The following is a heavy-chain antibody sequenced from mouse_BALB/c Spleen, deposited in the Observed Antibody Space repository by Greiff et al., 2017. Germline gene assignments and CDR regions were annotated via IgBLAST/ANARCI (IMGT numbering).Heavy chain of an antibody. CDR2: ISYSGST. J-gene: IGHJ3*01. V-gene: IGHV3-8*02. CDR1: GDSITSGY. CDR3: ARSGGNYPCFAY. Sequence: EVKLVESGPSLVKPSQTLSLTCSVTGDSITSGYWNWIRKFPGNKLEYMGYISYSGSTYYNPSLKSRNSITRDTSKNQYYLQLNSVTTEDTATYYCARSGGNYPCFAYWGQGTLVTVSA. D-gene: IGHD2-1*01.